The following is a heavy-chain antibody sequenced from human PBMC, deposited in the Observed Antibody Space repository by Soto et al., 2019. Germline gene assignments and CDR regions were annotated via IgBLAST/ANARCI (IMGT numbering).Heavy chain of an antibody. Sequence: GGSLRLSCAASGFTFSNFAMSWVRQAPGKGLEWVSSISFRSTTIYCSNSVKGRFSISRDNPTNTLYLQMNSLRVEDTAVYYCANAAHCSTSTCPPGHIWGQGTMVTVSS. CDR3: ANAAHCSTSTCPPGHI. CDR1: GFTFSNFA. V-gene: IGHV3-23*01. D-gene: IGHD2-2*01. CDR2: ISFRSTTI. J-gene: IGHJ3*02.